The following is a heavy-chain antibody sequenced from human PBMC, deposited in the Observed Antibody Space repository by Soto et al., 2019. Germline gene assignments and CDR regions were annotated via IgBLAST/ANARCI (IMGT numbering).Heavy chain of an antibody. D-gene: IGHD6-13*01. J-gene: IGHJ5*02. CDR2: ISGSGGST. CDR3: AKRGDSTSWYWFDP. V-gene: IGHV3-23*01. CDR1: GLTFSSYA. Sequence: EVQLLESGGGLVQPGGSLRLSCVASGLTFSSYAMSWVRQAPGKGLEWVSSISGSGGSTYYADSVKGRFNISRDNSKNTLYLQMNSLRAEDTAVYYCAKRGDSTSWYWFDPWGQGTLVTVSS.